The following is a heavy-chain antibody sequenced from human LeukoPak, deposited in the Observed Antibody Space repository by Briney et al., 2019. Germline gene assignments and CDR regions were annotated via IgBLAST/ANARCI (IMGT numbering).Heavy chain of an antibody. J-gene: IGHJ6*03. D-gene: IGHD1-26*01. V-gene: IGHV3-48*03. CDR1: GFTFSSYE. Sequence: GGSLRLSCAVSGFTFSSYEMNWVRQAPGQGLEWGSYISSSGSTIYYADSVKGRFTISRDNAKNSLYLQMNSLRAEDTAVYYCARAVEIVGATTYEYYYYYYYMDVWGKGTTVTVSS. CDR2: ISSSGSTI. CDR3: ARAVEIVGATTYEYYYYYYYMDV.